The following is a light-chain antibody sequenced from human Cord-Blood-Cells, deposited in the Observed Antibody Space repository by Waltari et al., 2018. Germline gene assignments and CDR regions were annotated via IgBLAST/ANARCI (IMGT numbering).Light chain of an antibody. Sequence: EIVMTQSPATMSVSPGDRANISCRASQSVSSNLAWYQQKPGQAPRLLIYGASTRATGIPARFSGSGSGTECTLTISSLQSEDFAVYYCQQYNNWPLTFGGGTKVEIK. J-gene: IGKJ4*01. CDR3: QQYNNWPLT. CDR2: GAS. V-gene: IGKV3-15*01. CDR1: QSVSSN.